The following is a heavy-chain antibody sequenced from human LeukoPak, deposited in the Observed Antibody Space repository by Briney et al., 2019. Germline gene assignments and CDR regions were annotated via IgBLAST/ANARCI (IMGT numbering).Heavy chain of an antibody. J-gene: IGHJ3*02. CDR3: AREGATVTDAFDN. CDR1: GFTFSSYS. D-gene: IGHD4-17*01. V-gene: IGHV3-21*01. Sequence: GGSLRLSCAASGFTFSSYSMNWVRQVPGKGLEWVSSISSSTYIYYADSVKGRFTISRDNAKNSLYLQMNSLRAEDTAVYYCAREGATVTDAFDNWGQGTLVTVSS. CDR2: ISSSTYI.